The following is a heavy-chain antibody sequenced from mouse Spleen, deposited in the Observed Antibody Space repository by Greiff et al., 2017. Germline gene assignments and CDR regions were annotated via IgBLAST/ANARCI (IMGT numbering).Heavy chain of an antibody. Sequence: QVQLQQPGAELVMPGASVKLSCKASGYTFTSYWMHWVKQRPGQGLEWIGEIDPSDSYTNYNQKFKGKATLTVDKSSSTAYMQLSSLTSEDSAVYYCAVSGYGAMDYWGQGTSVTVSS. D-gene: IGHD3-1*01. CDR3: AVSGYGAMDY. V-gene: IGHV1-69*01. CDR2: IDPSDSYT. CDR1: GYTFTSYW. J-gene: IGHJ4*01.